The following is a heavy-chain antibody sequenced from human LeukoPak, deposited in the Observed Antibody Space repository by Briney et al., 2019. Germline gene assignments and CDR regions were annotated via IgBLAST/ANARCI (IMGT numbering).Heavy chain of an antibody. V-gene: IGHV3-30*02. CDR1: GFTFSSYG. Sequence: GGSLRLSCAASGFTFSSYGMHWVRQAPGKGLEWVAFIRYDGSNKYYADSVKGRFTIPRDNSKNTLYLQMNSLRAEDTAVYYCAKDLTYYYDSSGEWDAFDIWGQGTMVTVSS. CDR3: AKDLTYYYDSSGEWDAFDI. D-gene: IGHD3-22*01. J-gene: IGHJ3*02. CDR2: IRYDGSNK.